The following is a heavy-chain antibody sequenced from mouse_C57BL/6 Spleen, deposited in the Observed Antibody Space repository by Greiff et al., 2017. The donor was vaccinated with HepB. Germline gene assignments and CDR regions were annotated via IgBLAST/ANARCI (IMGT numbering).Heavy chain of an antibody. CDR3: ARGPNLLLRSYFDY. CDR1: GYTFTDYY. Sequence: EVQLQQSGPVLVKPGASVKMSCKASGYTFTDYYMNWVKQSHGKSLEWIGIINPYNGGTSYNQKFKGKATLTVDKSSSTAYIELNSLTSEDSAVYYCARGPNLLLRSYFDYWGQCTTLTVSS. V-gene: IGHV1-19*01. D-gene: IGHD1-1*01. CDR2: INPYNGGT. J-gene: IGHJ2*01.